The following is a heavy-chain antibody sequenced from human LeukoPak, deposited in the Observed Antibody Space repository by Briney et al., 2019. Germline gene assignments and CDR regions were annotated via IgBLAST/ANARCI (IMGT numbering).Heavy chain of an antibody. J-gene: IGHJ4*02. D-gene: IGHD6-6*01. CDR2: IYYSGST. CDR3: ARKNPLYSSSPFDY. Sequence: SETLSLTCTVSGVSISSGDYYWSWIRQPPGKGLEWIGYIYYSGSTYYNPSLKSRVTISVDTSKNQFSLKLSSVTAADTAVYYCARKNPLYSSSPFDYWGQGTLVTVSS. V-gene: IGHV4-30-4*08. CDR1: GVSISSGDYY.